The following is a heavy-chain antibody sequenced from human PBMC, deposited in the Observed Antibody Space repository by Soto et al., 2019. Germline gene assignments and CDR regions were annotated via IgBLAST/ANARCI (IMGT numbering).Heavy chain of an antibody. J-gene: IGHJ4*02. V-gene: IGHV3-23*01. Sequence: EVQLLESGGGLVQPGGSLRLSCAASGFSFSTYAMTWVRQAPGKGLEWVSVISGSSDTIHYAVPVKGRFTISRDNSKNTLYLQMNSLTAEDTAVYYCAKNMITFGDFDCWGQGTLVSVSS. CDR1: GFSFSTYA. CDR3: AKNMITFGDFDC. D-gene: IGHD3-16*01. CDR2: ISGSSDTI.